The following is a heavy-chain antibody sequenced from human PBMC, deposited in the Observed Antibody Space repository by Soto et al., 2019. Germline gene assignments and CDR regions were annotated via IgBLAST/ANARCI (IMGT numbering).Heavy chain of an antibody. V-gene: IGHV3-11*06. CDR2: ISSSSSYT. Sequence: QVQLVESGGGLVKPGGSLRLSCAASGFTFSDYYMSWIRQAPGKGLEWVSYISSSSSYTNYADSVKGRFTISRDNAKNSLYLQMNSLRAEDTAVYYCARDYDFWSGRSPNWFDPWGQGTLVTVSS. CDR3: ARDYDFWSGRSPNWFDP. D-gene: IGHD3-3*01. CDR1: GFTFSDYY. J-gene: IGHJ5*02.